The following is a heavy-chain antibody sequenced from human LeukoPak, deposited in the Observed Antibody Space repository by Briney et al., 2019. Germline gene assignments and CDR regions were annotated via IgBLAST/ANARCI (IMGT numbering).Heavy chain of an antibody. J-gene: IGHJ4*02. CDR2: FSSSGSTI. CDR1: GFTFSSYE. CDR3: ARLHMVRGVTIDY. V-gene: IGHV3-48*03. D-gene: IGHD3-10*01. Sequence: GGSLRLSCAASGFTFSSYEMNWVRQAPGKGLEWVSYFSSSGSTIYYADSVKGRFTISRDNAKNSLYLQMNSLRAEDTAVYYCARLHMVRGVTIDYWGQGTLVTVSS.